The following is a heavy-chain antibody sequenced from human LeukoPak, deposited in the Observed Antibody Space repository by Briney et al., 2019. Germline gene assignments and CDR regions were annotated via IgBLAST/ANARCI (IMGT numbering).Heavy chain of an antibody. CDR1: GSTFDDYG. V-gene: IGHV3-20*04. Sequence: PGGSLRPSWAASGSTFDDYGMAWVRQVPGKGREWVFGINWNGGTTRYADSVKGRFTISRENAKNSLDLQMNRLRVEVAAFYYWARGGAYCSDGTCHIDFWGQGTLVTVSS. D-gene: IGHD2-15*01. CDR2: INWNGGTT. CDR3: ARGGAYCSDGTCHIDF. J-gene: IGHJ4*02.